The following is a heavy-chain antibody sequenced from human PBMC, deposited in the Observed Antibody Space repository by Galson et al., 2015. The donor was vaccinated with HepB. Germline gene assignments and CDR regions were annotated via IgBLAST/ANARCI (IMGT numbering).Heavy chain of an antibody. CDR3: TRDPSPMTTVTTSGSRAFDI. Sequence: SLRLSCAASGFTFGDYAMSWFRQAPGKGLEWVGFIRSKAYGGTTEYAASVKGRFTISRDDSKSIAYLQMNSLKTEDTAVYYCTRDPSPMTTVTTSGSRAFDIWGQGTMVTVSS. D-gene: IGHD4-17*01. CDR1: GFTFGDYA. J-gene: IGHJ3*02. CDR2: IRSKAYGGTT. V-gene: IGHV3-49*03.